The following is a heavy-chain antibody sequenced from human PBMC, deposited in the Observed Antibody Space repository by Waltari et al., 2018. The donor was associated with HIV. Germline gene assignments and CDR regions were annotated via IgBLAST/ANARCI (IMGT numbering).Heavy chain of an antibody. D-gene: IGHD6-25*01. CDR2: IKSKRDCGAT. V-gene: IGHV3-15*01. CDR1: KVHFDTVW. J-gene: IGHJ3*02. CDR3: TTGGYPTEAFDI. Sequence: EVQVVESGGGLVKPGGSLRVSCAGLKVHFDTVWLTWVRQAPGKGLQWVGRIKSKRDCGATDYAASVKGRFVISRDDSQNTLYLQMNSLKIEDTAMYYCTTGGYPTEAFDIWGQGTMVTVSS.